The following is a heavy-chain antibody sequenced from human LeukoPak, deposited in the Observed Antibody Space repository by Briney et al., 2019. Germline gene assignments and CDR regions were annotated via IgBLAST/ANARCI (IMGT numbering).Heavy chain of an antibody. V-gene: IGHV3-30*02. CDR3: AREPPARDEGQIDY. CDR1: GFTFSSYG. J-gene: IGHJ4*02. Sequence: GGSLRLSCAASGFTFSSYGMHWVRQAPGKGLELVAFIRYDGSNKYYADSVKGRFTISRDNSKNTLYLQMNSLRAEDTAVYYCAREPPARDEGQIDYWGQGTLVTVSS. CDR2: IRYDGSNK.